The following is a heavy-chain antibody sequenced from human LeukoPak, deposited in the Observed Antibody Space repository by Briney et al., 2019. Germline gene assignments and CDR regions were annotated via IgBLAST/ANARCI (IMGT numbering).Heavy chain of an antibody. CDR2: ISSSSSYI. Sequence: GGSLRLSCAASGFTFSSYSMNWVRQAPGKGLEWVSSISSSSSYIYCADSVKGRFTISRDNAKNSLYLQMNSLRAEDTAVYYCARDPSNCGGDCYHFDYWGQGTLVTVSS. J-gene: IGHJ4*02. D-gene: IGHD2-21*02. CDR3: ARDPSNCGGDCYHFDY. CDR1: GFTFSSYS. V-gene: IGHV3-21*01.